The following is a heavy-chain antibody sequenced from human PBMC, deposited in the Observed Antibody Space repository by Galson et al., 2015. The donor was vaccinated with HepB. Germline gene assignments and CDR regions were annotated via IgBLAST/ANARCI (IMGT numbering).Heavy chain of an antibody. D-gene: IGHD2-2*02. V-gene: IGHV3-30*18. CDR1: GFTFSSYG. Sequence: SLRLSCAASGFTFSSYGMHWVRQAPGKGLEWVAVISYDGSNKYYADSVKGRFTISRDNSKNTLYLQMNSLRAEDTAVYYCAKDVRRAVPAAIRPPWFDPWGQGTLVTVSS. J-gene: IGHJ5*02. CDR3: AKDVRRAVPAAIRPPWFDP. CDR2: ISYDGSNK.